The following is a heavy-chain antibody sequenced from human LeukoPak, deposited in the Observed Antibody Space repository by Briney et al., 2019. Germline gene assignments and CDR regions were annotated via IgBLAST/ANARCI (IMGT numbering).Heavy chain of an antibody. Sequence: SQTLSLTFAISGDSVSSKHAAWNWLRQSPSRGLEWLGSTYYRCKWYYDYAVSLKSRIIINPDTSKNQFSLQLNSVTPEDTAVYYCARLSAGSSAQSSGDYWGQGTLVTVSS. J-gene: IGHJ4*02. CDR1: GDSVSSKHAA. D-gene: IGHD3-22*01. CDR3: ARLSAGSSAQSSGDY. CDR2: TYYRCKWYY. V-gene: IGHV6-1*01.